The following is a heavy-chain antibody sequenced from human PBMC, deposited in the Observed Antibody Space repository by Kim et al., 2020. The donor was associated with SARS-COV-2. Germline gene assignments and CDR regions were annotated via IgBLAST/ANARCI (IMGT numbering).Heavy chain of an antibody. D-gene: IGHD2-15*01. V-gene: IGHV3-48*02. Sequence: DSVGGRLTISGDDGKNSLYLRMNSLRDEDTAVYYCARAQYCSGGSCYFDYWGQGTLVTVSS. CDR3: ARAQYCSGGSCYFDY. J-gene: IGHJ4*02.